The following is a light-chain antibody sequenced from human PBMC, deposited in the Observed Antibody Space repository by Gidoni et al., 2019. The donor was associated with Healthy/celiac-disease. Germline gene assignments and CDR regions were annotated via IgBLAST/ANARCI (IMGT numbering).Light chain of an antibody. Sequence: DIVMTQSPDPLAVSLGERATIHCKSRQSVLYSSNNKNYLAWYQQKPGQPPKLLIYWASTRESGVPDRFSGSGSGTDFTLTISSLQAEDVAVYYCQQYYSTPWTFGQGTKVEIK. CDR3: QQYYSTPWT. J-gene: IGKJ1*01. CDR2: WAS. CDR1: QSVLYSSNNKNY. V-gene: IGKV4-1*01.